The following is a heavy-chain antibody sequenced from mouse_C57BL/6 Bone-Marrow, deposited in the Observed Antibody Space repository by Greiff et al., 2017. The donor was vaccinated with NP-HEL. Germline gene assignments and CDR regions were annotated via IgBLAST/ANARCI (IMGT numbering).Heavy chain of an antibody. V-gene: IGHV3-8*01. D-gene: IGHD1-1*01. CDR1: GYSITSDY. Sequence: EVQGVESGPGLAKPSQTLSLTCSVTGYSITSDYWNWIRKFPGNKLEYMGYISYSGSTYYNPSLKSRISITRDTSKNQYYLQLNSVTTEDTATYYCARDYGSSSSYWYFDVWGTGTTVTVSS. CDR3: ARDYGSSSSYWYFDV. J-gene: IGHJ1*03. CDR2: ISYSGST.